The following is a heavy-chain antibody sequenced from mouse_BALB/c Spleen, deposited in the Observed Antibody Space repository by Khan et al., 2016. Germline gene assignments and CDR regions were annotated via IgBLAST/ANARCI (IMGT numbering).Heavy chain of an antibody. Sequence: QMQLEESGPGLVAPSQSLSITCTVSGFSLTNSGVHWVRQPPRKGLDWLGVIWAGGSTDYNSALMSRLSITRDTTQNQVFLKMNSLQTDDTAMYYSARDDQDFDAWFASWGQGTLVTVSA. V-gene: IGHV2-9*02. CDR2: IWAGGST. J-gene: IGHJ3*01. CDR1: GFSLTNSG. CDR3: ARDDQDFDAWFAS.